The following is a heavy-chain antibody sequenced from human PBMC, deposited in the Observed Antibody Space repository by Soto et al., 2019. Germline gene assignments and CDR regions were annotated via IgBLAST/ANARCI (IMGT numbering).Heavy chain of an antibody. CDR2: IHYSGRT. J-gene: IGHJ6*03. V-gene: IGHV4-31*03. Sequence: QVQLQESGPGLVKPSQTLSLTCTVSGGPISSGGYYWTWVRQPPGKGLEWIDYIHYSGRTFYNPSLESRVIISLDTSENQFSLKLTSVTAADTAVYYCARFSPPGYYYMDVWGKGTSVTVAS. CDR3: ARFSPPGYYYMDV. CDR1: GGPISSGGYY.